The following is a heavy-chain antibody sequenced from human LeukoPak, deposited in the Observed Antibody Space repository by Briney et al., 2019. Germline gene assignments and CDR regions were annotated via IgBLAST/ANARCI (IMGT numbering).Heavy chain of an antibody. Sequence: ASVKVSCKASGYTFTSYGISWVRQAPGQGLERMGWISAYNGNTVYAQKVQGRVTMTTDTSTSTAYMELRSLRSDDTAVYYCARDLTLGVPDAFDIWGQGTMVTVSS. CDR3: ARDLTLGVPDAFDI. V-gene: IGHV1-18*01. CDR2: ISAYNGNT. J-gene: IGHJ3*02. D-gene: IGHD1-26*01. CDR1: GYTFTSYG.